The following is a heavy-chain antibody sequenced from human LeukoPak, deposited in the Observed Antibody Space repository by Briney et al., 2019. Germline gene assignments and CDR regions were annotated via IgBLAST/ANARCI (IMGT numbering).Heavy chain of an antibody. D-gene: IGHD3-10*01. CDR1: GFTFSNAW. CDR3: TTEYYYGSGSFDY. CDR2: IKSKTDGGTT. V-gene: IGHV3-15*01. J-gene: IGHJ4*02. Sequence: GSLRLSCAASGFTFSNAWMSWVRQAPGKGLEWVGRIKSKTDGGTTDYAAPVKGRFTISRDDSKNTLYLQMNSLKTEDTAVYYCTTEYYYGSGSFDYWGQGTRVTVSS.